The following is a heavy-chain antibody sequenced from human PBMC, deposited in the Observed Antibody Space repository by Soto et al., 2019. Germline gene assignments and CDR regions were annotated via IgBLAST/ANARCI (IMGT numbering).Heavy chain of an antibody. CDR3: ARDRYRRTTAYYYYGMDV. D-gene: IGHD3-16*02. CDR2: INPSGGST. J-gene: IGHJ6*02. CDR1: GYTFTSYY. V-gene: IGHV1-46*01. Sequence: GASVKVSCKASGYTFTSYYMHWVRQAPGQGLEWMGIINPSGGSTSYAQKFQGRVTMTRDTSTSTVYMELSSLRSEDTAVYYCARDRYRRTTAYYYYGMDVWGQGTTVTVSS.